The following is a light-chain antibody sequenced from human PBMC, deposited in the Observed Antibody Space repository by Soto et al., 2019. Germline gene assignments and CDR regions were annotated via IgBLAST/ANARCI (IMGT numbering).Light chain of an antibody. CDR3: QQYHRYSRT. CDR2: DAS. J-gene: IGKJ1*01. Sequence: IQMTQSPSTLSASVGDRATVTCRASQSINGWLAWYQQKPGKAPKLLIYDASSLHSGVPSRFPGSGFGTEFTLTISSLPPEDFATYYCQQYHRYSRTFGQGTKVDIK. CDR1: QSINGW. V-gene: IGKV1-5*01.